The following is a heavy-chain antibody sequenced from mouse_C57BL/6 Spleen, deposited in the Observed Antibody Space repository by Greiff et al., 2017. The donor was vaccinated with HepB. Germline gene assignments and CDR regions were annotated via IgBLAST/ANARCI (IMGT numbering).Heavy chain of an antibody. CDR2: IYPGSGST. CDR3: ARYGLRSYAMDY. V-gene: IGHV1-55*01. J-gene: IGHJ4*01. CDR1: GYTFTSYW. Sequence: VQLQESGAELVKPGASVKMSCKASGYTFTSYWITWVKQRPGQGLEWIGDIYPGSGSTNYNEKFKSKATLTVDTSSSTAYMQLSSLTSEDSAVYYCARYGLRSYAMDYWGQGTSVTVSS. D-gene: IGHD1-1*01.